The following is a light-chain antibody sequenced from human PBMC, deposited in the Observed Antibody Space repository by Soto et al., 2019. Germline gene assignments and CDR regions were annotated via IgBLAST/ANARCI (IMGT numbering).Light chain of an antibody. CDR1: KLGHKY. CDR3: QAWDSSTVV. V-gene: IGLV3-1*01. CDR2: QDS. J-gene: IGLJ2*01. Sequence: SYELTQPPSVSVSPGQTASITCSGDKLGHKYVCWYQQKPGQSPVLVIYQDSQRPSGIPERLSGSNSGNTATLTISGTQAMDEADYYCQAWDSSTVVFGGGTKLTVL.